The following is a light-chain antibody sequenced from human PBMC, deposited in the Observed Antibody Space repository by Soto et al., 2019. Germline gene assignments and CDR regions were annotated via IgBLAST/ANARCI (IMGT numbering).Light chain of an antibody. Sequence: QSVLTQPRSVSGSTGQSVTISCTGTSSDVGNYNYVSWYQQHPDKAPKLMIYDVSKRPSGVPDRFSGSKSGNTASLTLSVLQAEDEADYYCCSYAGSYTYAFGTGTKVTVL. J-gene: IGLJ1*01. CDR1: SSDVGNYNY. CDR3: CSYAGSYTYA. V-gene: IGLV2-11*01. CDR2: DVS.